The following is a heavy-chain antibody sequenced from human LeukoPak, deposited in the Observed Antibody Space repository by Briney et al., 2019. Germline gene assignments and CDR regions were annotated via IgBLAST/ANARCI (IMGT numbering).Heavy chain of an antibody. Sequence: SGGSLRLSCAASGFTFSSYSMNWVRQAPGKGLEWVSSISSSSSYIYYADSVKGRFTISRDNAKNSLYLQMNSLRAEDTAVYYCAREYCSGGSCVIDYWGQGTLVTVSP. V-gene: IGHV3-21*01. D-gene: IGHD2-15*01. CDR3: AREYCSGGSCVIDY. CDR2: ISSSSSYI. J-gene: IGHJ4*02. CDR1: GFTFSSYS.